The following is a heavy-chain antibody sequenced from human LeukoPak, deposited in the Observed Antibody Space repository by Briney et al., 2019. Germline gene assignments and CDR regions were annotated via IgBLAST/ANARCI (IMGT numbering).Heavy chain of an antibody. CDR3: ARYFASSGSLYYFDC. CDR2: IYYSGST. J-gene: IGHJ4*02. Sequence: SETLSLTCTVSGVFINSYYWSWIRQPPGKGLEWIGDIYYSGSTNYNPSLKSRVTISVDTSKNQLSLRLSSVTAADTAVYYCARYFASSGSLYYFDCWGQGTLVTVSS. CDR1: GVFINSYY. V-gene: IGHV4-59*01. D-gene: IGHD3-22*01.